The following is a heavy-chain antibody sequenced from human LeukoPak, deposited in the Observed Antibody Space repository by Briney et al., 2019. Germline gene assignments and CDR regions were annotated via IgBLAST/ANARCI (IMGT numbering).Heavy chain of an antibody. CDR2: IIPIFGTA. D-gene: IGHD3-10*01. Sequence: ASVKLSCKASGGTFSSYAISWDRQGPRQGLEWMGGIIPIFGTANYAQKFRGRVKITTDESTSTAYMELSSLRSEDTAVYYCAYAREFEYFQHWGQGTLVTVSS. J-gene: IGHJ1*01. CDR1: GGTFSSYA. V-gene: IGHV1-69*05. CDR3: AYAREFEYFQH.